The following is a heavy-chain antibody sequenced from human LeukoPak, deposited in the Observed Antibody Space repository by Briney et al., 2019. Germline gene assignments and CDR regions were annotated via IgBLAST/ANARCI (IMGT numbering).Heavy chain of an antibody. CDR1: GFTFSSYS. CDR2: ISSSSSYI. J-gene: IGHJ4*02. D-gene: IGHD2-2*01. CDR3: ARGGYCSSTSCYFFDY. Sequence: GGSLRLSCAASGFTFSSYSMNWVRQAPGKGLEWVSSISSSSSYIHYADSVKGRFTISRDNAKNSLYLQMNSLRAEDTAVYYCARGGYCSSTSCYFFDYWGQGTLVTVSS. V-gene: IGHV3-21*01.